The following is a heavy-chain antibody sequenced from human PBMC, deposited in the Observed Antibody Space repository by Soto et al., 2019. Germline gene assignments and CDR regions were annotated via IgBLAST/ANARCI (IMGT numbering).Heavy chain of an antibody. CDR1: GGSFSGYY. CDR3: ARLKGYYWRGAFDI. J-gene: IGHJ3*02. D-gene: IGHD3-22*01. V-gene: IGHV4-34*01. Sequence: SETLSLTCAVYGGSFSGYYWSWIRQPPGKGLEWIGEINHSGSTNYNPSLKSRVTISVDTSKNQFSLKLSSVTAADTAVYYCARLKGYYWRGAFDIWGQGTMVT. CDR2: INHSGST.